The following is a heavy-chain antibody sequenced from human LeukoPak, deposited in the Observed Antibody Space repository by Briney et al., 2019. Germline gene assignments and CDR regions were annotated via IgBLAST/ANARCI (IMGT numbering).Heavy chain of an antibody. CDR1: GFTVSSNS. J-gene: IGHJ4*02. D-gene: IGHD3-16*01. CDR3: ARDVAAPGGVYFHY. V-gene: IGHV3-66*01. CDR2: IYTGGTT. Sequence: GGSLRLSCAASGFTVSSNSMSWVRQAPGKGLVWVSVIYTGGTTYYADSVQGRFTISRDNSKDTLYLQMNSLRAEDTAVYYCARDVAAPGGVYFHYWGQGTLVTVSS.